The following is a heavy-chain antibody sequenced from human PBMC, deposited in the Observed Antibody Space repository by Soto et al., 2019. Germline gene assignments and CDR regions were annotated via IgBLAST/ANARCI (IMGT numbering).Heavy chain of an antibody. CDR1: GGSFSGYY. CDR2: INHSGST. V-gene: IGHV4-34*01. D-gene: IGHD2-8*02. CDR3: ARDKITGLFDY. J-gene: IGHJ4*02. Sequence: QVQLQQWGAGLLKPSETLSLTCAVYGGSFSGYYWTWIRQPPGTGLEWIGEINHSGSTNYNPSLNXRXTXSXXTSKNKFCLEVTSVTAADAAVYYCARDKITGLFDYWGQGTLVTVSS.